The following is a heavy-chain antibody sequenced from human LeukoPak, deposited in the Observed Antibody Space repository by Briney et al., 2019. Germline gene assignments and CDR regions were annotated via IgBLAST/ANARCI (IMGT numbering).Heavy chain of an antibody. V-gene: IGHV3-48*01. D-gene: IGHD1-7*01. CDR3: AREHGETTFDAFDI. CDR2: ISSGSYTI. CDR1: GFTLSSYS. Sequence: GGSLRLSCAPSGFTLSSYSMNWVRQAPGKGLEWVSYISSGSYTIYYADSVKGRFTTARDNAKNSLSLQMNSLRAEDTAVYYCAREHGETTFDAFDIWGQGTMVTVSS. J-gene: IGHJ3*02.